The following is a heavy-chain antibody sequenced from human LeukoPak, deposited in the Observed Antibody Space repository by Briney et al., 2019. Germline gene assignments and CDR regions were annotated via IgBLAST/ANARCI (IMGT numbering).Heavy chain of an antibody. V-gene: IGHV1-18*01. CDR3: ARDFFRVQIAAAGPFPKNYFDY. J-gene: IGHJ4*02. CDR1: GGTFSSYA. D-gene: IGHD6-13*01. CDR2: ISAYNGNT. Sequence: ASVKVSCKASGGTFSSYAISWVRQAPGQGLEWMGWISAYNGNTNYAQKLQGRVTMTTDTSTSTAYMELRSLRSGDTAVYYCARDFFRVQIAAAGPFPKNYFDYWGQGTLVTVSS.